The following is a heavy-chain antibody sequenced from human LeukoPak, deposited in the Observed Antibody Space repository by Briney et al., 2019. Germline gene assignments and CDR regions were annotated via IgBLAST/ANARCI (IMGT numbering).Heavy chain of an antibody. J-gene: IGHJ6*02. Sequence: SVKVSCKASGGTFSSYAISWVRQAPGQGLEWMGGIIPIFGTANYAQKFQGRVTITTDESTSTAYMELSSLRSEDTAVYYCAREDGRYCSGGSCYTYFYYYYGMDVWGQGTTVTVSS. D-gene: IGHD2-15*01. CDR3: AREDGRYCSGGSCYTYFYYYYGMDV. CDR1: GGTFSSYA. CDR2: IIPIFGTA. V-gene: IGHV1-69*05.